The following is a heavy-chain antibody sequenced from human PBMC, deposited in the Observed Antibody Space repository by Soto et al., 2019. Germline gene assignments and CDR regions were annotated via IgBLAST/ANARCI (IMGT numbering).Heavy chain of an antibody. CDR1: GFNFDDFA. J-gene: IGHJ6*03. Sequence: EVVLVESGGGLVQPGGSLRLSCVASGFNFDDFAMHWVRQAPGKGLQWVSGIRWNGETPAYGDSVKGRFIISRDNARNSLYLQMNSLRPEDTAVYFCAIVQTRIAYRDYSMDVWGKGTTVTVS. V-gene: IGHV3-9*01. CDR3: AIVQTRIAYRDYSMDV. D-gene: IGHD3-16*01. CDR2: IRWNGETP.